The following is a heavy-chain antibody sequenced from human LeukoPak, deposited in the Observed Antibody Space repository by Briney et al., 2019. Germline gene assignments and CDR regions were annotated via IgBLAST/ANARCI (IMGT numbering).Heavy chain of an antibody. CDR2: ISSASNTI. CDR3: ARVFWAGTAIDY. CDR1: GFTFSTYN. Sequence: GGSLRLSCAASGFTFSTYNMNWVRQAPGKGLEWVSYISSASNTIYYADSVKGRFTISRDNAKNSLYLQMNSLRAEDTAMYYCARVFWAGTAIDYWGQGTLVTVSS. D-gene: IGHD3/OR15-3a*01. J-gene: IGHJ4*02. V-gene: IGHV3-48*01.